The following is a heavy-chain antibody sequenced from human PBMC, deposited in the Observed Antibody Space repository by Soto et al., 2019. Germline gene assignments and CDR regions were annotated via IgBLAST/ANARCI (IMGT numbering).Heavy chain of an antibody. Sequence: LSLTCAVSGGSISSSNWWSWVRQPPGKGLEWIGEIYHSGSTNYNPSLKSRVTISVDKSKNQSSLKLSSVTAADTAVYYCARVEGAIGTFDYWGQGTLVTVSS. J-gene: IGHJ4*02. CDR2: IYHSGST. V-gene: IGHV4-4*02. CDR3: ARVEGAIGTFDY. CDR1: GGSISSSNW. D-gene: IGHD1-26*01.